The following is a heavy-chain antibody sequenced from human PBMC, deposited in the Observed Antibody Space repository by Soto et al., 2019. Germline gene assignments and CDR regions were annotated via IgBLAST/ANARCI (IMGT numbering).Heavy chain of an antibody. D-gene: IGHD3-22*01. CDR1: GFTFSSYA. V-gene: IGHV3-30*18. CDR2: ISYDGSNK. Sequence: QVQLVESGGGVVQPGRSLRLSCAASGFTFSSYAMHWVRQAPGKGLEWVAVISYDGSNKYYADSVKGRFTISRDNSKNTLYLQMNSLRAEDTAVYYCAKDRSGYYYWGQGTLVTVSS. CDR3: AKDRSGYYY. J-gene: IGHJ4*02.